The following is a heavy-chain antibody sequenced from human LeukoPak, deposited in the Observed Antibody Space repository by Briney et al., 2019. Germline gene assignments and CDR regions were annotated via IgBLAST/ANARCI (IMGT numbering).Heavy chain of an antibody. CDR2: IYYSGST. CDR3: ARHPLRRVGATFHAFDI. D-gene: IGHD1-26*01. Sequence: SETLSLTCTVSGGSISSYYWSWIRQPPGKGLEWIGYIYYSGSTNYNPSLKSRVTISVDTSKNQFSLKLSSVTAADTAVYYCARHPLRRVGATFHAFDIWGQGTTVTVSS. CDR1: GGSISSYY. V-gene: IGHV4-59*01. J-gene: IGHJ3*02.